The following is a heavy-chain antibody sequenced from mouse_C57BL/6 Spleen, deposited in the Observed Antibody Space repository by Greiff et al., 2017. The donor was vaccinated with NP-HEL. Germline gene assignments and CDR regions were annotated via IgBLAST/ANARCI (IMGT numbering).Heavy chain of an antibody. CDR3: ARQAYYGSSAYAMDY. CDR2: ISNGGGST. Sequence: EVKLMESGGGLVQPGGSLKLSCAASGFTFSDYYMYWVRQTPEKRLEWVAYISNGGGSTYYPDTVKGRFTISRDNAKNTLYLQMSRLKSEDTAMYYCARQAYYGSSAYAMDYWGQGTSVTVSS. J-gene: IGHJ4*01. CDR1: GFTFSDYY. V-gene: IGHV5-12*01. D-gene: IGHD1-1*01.